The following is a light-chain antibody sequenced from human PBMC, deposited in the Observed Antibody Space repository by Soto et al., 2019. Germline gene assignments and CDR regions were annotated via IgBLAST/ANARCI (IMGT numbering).Light chain of an antibody. CDR1: QPIITY. J-gene: IGKJ4*01. CDR3: QQLNSYPLT. CDR2: ATS. V-gene: IGKV1-39*01. Sequence: DIQMTQSPSSLSAFVGDRVTVSCRSSQPIITYLNWYQVKPGKAPKPLIFATSNLNSGVPSRFSGSGSGTDFTLTINNLQPEDFATYYCQQLNSYPLTFGGGTKVDIK.